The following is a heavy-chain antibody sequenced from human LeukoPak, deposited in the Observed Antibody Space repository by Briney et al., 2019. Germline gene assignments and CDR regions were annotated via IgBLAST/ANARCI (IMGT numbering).Heavy chain of an antibody. CDR1: GFTFDDYG. D-gene: IGHD5-24*01. V-gene: IGHV3-7*02. J-gene: IGHJ3*02. Sequence: GGSLRLSCAASGFTFDDYGMSWVRQAPGKGLEWVANIKQDGSEKYCVDSVKGRFTISRDNAKNSLYLQMTSLRAEDTAVYYCAVEDGSDAFDIWGEGTMVTVSS. CDR3: AVEDGSDAFDI. CDR2: IKQDGSEK.